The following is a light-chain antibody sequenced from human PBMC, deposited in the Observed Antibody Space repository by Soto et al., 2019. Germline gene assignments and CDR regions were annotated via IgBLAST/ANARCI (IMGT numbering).Light chain of an antibody. V-gene: IGLV1-51*01. CDR2: DNG. Sequence: QSVLTQPPSVSAAPGQKVTISCSGSSSNIGSNSASWYQQLPGTAPKRLIFDNGNRPSDIPDRFSGSKSGTSATLGITGLQTGDEADYYCGAWDNSLSAVVFGGGTKLTVL. J-gene: IGLJ3*02. CDR3: GAWDNSLSAVV. CDR1: SSNIGSNS.